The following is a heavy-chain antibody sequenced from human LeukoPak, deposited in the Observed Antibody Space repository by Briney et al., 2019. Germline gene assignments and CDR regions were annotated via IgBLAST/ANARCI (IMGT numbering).Heavy chain of an antibody. J-gene: IGHJ4*02. CDR3: AKAAYSSGWSFYDY. D-gene: IGHD6-19*01. V-gene: IGHV3-23*01. Sequence: GGSLSLSCAASGFTFSSSAMSWVRQAPGKGLEWVSGISGSGGSTYYADSVKGRFTISRDNSKNTLYLQMNSLRAEDTAVYYCAKAAYSSGWSFYDYWGQGTLVTVSS. CDR2: ISGSGGST. CDR1: GFTFSSSA.